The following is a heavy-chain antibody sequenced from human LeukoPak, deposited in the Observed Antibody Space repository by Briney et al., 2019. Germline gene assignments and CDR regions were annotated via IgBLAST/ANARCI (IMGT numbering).Heavy chain of an antibody. D-gene: IGHD3-10*01. Sequence: SQTLSLTCTVSGGSISSGDYYWSWIRQPPGKGLEWIGYIYYSGSTYYNPSLKSRVTMSVDTSKNQFSLKLSSVTAGDTAVYYCARDYHYYGSGSYCNGHYYYGMDVWGQGTTVTVSS. CDR2: IYYSGST. CDR3: ARDYHYYGSGSYCNGHYYYGMDV. V-gene: IGHV4-30-4*01. J-gene: IGHJ6*02. CDR1: GGSISSGDYY.